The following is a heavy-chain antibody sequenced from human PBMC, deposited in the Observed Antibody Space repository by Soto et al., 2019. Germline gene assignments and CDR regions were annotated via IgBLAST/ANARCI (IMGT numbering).Heavy chain of an antibody. J-gene: IGHJ4*02. Sequence: SETLSLTCTVSGGSISSGGYYWSWIRQHPGKGLEWIGYIYYSGSTYYNPSLKSRVTISVDTSKNQFSLKLSSVTAADTAVYYCARSAGDYDSSGSLHWGQGTLVTVSS. CDR2: IYYSGST. CDR1: GGSISSGGYY. CDR3: ARSAGDYDSSGSLH. V-gene: IGHV4-31*03. D-gene: IGHD3-22*01.